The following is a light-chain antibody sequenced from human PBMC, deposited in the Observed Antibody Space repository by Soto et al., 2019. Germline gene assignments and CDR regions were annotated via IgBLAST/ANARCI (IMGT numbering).Light chain of an antibody. V-gene: IGLV3-25*03. CDR3: QSADGSGTPHVV. J-gene: IGLJ2*01. Sequence: SYELTQPPSVSVSPGQTARITCSGDALPKQYAYWYQQKPGQAPMLVIYKDSERPSGIPERFSGSSSGTTVTLTISGVQAEDEADYYCQSADGSGTPHVVFGGGTQLTVL. CDR1: ALPKQY. CDR2: KDS.